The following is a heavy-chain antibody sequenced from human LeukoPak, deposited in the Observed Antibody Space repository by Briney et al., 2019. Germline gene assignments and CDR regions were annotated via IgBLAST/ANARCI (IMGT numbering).Heavy chain of an antibody. Sequence: SGGSLRLSCAASGFTFSSYAMSWVRQAPGKGLEWVSAISGSGGSTYYADSVKGRFTISRDNSKNTLYLQMNSLRAEDTAVYYCAKGLRFLEWLVMVTDIPESLELYYWGQGTLVTVSS. CDR3: AKGLRFLEWLVMVTDIPESLELYY. V-gene: IGHV3-23*01. D-gene: IGHD3-3*01. CDR1: GFTFSSYA. J-gene: IGHJ4*02. CDR2: ISGSGGST.